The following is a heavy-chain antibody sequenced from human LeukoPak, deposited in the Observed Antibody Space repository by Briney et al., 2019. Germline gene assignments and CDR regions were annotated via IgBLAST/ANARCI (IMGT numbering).Heavy chain of an antibody. Sequence: PGGSLRLSCAASGFTFSSYGMHWVRQAPGKGLEWVAVISYDGSNKYYADSVKGRFTISRDNSENTLYLQMNSLRAEDTAVYYCAKTTRRLLLIDYWGQGTLVTVSS. CDR2: ISYDGSNK. D-gene: IGHD5-12*01. CDR3: AKTTRRLLLIDY. CDR1: GFTFSSYG. J-gene: IGHJ4*02. V-gene: IGHV3-30*18.